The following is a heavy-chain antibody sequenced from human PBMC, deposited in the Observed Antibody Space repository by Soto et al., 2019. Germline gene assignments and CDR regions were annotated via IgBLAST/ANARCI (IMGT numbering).Heavy chain of an antibody. J-gene: IGHJ3*02. CDR2: IYYSGST. CDR3: ARCPLKPPEKNAFDI. Sequence: SETLSLTCTVSGGSISSSSYYWGWIRQPPGKGLEWIGSIYYSGSTYYNPSLKSRVTISVDTSKNQFSLKLSSVTAADTAVYYCARCPLKPPEKNAFDIWGQGTMVTVSS. V-gene: IGHV4-39*01. CDR1: GGSISSSSYY.